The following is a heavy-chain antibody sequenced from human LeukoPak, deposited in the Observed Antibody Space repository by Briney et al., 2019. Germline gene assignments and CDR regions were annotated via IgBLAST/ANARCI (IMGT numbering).Heavy chain of an antibody. CDR2: IYYSGST. V-gene: IGHV4-59*08. Sequence: SETLSLTCTVSGGSISSYYWSWIRQPPGKGLEWIGYIYYSGSTNYNPSLKSRVTISVDTSKNQFSLKLSSLTAADTAVYYCARLDSYDSSGYSYSWSIPKTNLLRGDAFDIWGQGTMVTVSS. D-gene: IGHD3-22*01. CDR3: ARLDSYDSSGYSYSWSIPKTNLLRGDAFDI. CDR1: GGSISSYY. J-gene: IGHJ3*02.